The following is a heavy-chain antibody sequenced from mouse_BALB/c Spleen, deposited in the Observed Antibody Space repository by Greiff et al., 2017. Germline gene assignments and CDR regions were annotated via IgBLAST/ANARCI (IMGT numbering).Heavy chain of an antibody. Sequence: VQLQQSGAELARPGASVKMSCKASGYTFTSYTMHWVKQRPGQGLEWIGYINPSSGYTNYNQKFKDKATLTADKSSSTAYMQLSSLTSEDSAVYYCASLIYDGYYVGYWGQGTTLTVSS. CDR1: GYTFTSYT. V-gene: IGHV1-4*01. D-gene: IGHD2-3*01. CDR3: ASLIYDGYYVGY. J-gene: IGHJ2*01. CDR2: INPSSGYT.